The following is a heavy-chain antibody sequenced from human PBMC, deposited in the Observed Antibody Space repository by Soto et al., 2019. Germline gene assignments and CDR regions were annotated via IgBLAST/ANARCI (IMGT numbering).Heavy chain of an antibody. CDR2: IIPIPGAA. CDR1: GGTFSNYV. D-gene: IGHD1-7*01. J-gene: IGHJ4*02. V-gene: IGHV1-69*04. CDR3: ARDMTRTVVPYFDF. Sequence: GASVKVSCKASGGTFSNYVVNWVRQAPGQGLEWMGRIIPIPGAANYAQKFQGRVTITADKSTSTSYMELSSLRSEDTAVYYCARDMTRTVVPYFDFWGQGTLVTVSS.